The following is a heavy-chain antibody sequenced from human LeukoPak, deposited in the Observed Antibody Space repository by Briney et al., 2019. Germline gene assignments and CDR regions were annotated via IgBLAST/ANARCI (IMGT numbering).Heavy chain of an antibody. J-gene: IGHJ4*02. V-gene: IGHV3-7*01. D-gene: IGHD3-10*01. CDR2: IEQDGSEK. Sequence: GGSLRLSCAASGFTFSSYWMSWVRQAPGKGLEWVANIEQDGSEKYYVDSVKGRFTISRDNAKNSLYLQMNSLRAEDTAVYYCARDRSPYGSGSYHDYWGQGTLVTVSS. CDR1: GFTFSSYW. CDR3: ARDRSPYGSGSYHDY.